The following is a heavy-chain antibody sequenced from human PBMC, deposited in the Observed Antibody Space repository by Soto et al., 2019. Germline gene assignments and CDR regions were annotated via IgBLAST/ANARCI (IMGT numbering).Heavy chain of an antibody. CDR3: LKGEVDKAMAY. CDR1: GVAFSGYA. J-gene: IGHJ4*02. Sequence: PEGSLRLSCSASGVAFSGYAMHWVRKAPGKGLEYVSAISSIGGSTYYADYVKGRFTISRDNSKNTLYLQMSSLRADATAAYYCLKGEVDKAMAYWCQGTLVTVSS. CDR2: ISSIGGST. V-gene: IGHV3-64D*06. D-gene: IGHD5-18*01.